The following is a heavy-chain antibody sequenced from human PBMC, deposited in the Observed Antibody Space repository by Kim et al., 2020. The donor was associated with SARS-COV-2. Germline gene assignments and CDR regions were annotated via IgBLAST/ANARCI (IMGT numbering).Heavy chain of an antibody. Sequence: GGSLRLSCAASGLTFSSYSMNWVRQAPGKGLVWVSPISTSSSYTHYADSVKGRLTISRDNAKNSLYLQMNSLRAEDTAAYYCARVVGFTGGAFDIWGQGAIVTASS. CDR3: ARVVGFTGGAFDI. V-gene: IGHV3-21*01. D-gene: IGHD1-26*01. J-gene: IGHJ3*02. CDR1: GLTFSSYS. CDR2: ISTSSSYT.